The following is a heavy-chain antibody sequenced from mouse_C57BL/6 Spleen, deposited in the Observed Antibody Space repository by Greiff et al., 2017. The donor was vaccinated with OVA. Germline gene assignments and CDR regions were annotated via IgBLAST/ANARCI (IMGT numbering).Heavy chain of an antibody. Sequence: VQLQQSGPELVKPGASVKISCKASGYSFTDYNMNWVKQSNGKSLEWIGVINPNYGTTSYNQKFKGKATLTVDQSSSTAYMQLNSLTAEDSAVYYCARGYGSSFYWYFDVWGTGTTVTVSS. CDR3: ARGYGSSFYWYFDV. J-gene: IGHJ1*03. CDR2: INPNYGTT. D-gene: IGHD1-1*01. CDR1: GYSFTDYN. V-gene: IGHV1-39*01.